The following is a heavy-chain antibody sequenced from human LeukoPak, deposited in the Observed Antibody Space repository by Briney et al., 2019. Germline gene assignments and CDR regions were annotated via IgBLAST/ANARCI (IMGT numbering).Heavy chain of an antibody. CDR3: ARAPLHLAMYRYFDY. J-gene: IGHJ4*02. D-gene: IGHD2-2*01. CDR1: GFTFSTYT. V-gene: IGHV3-21*01. Sequence: GGSLRLSCVASGFTFSTYTMNWVRQSPGKGLEWVSYISSSSSYIHYADSVKGRFTISRDNAKKSLYLQMNSLRAEDTAVYYCARAPLHLAMYRYFDYWGQGTLVTVSS. CDR2: ISSSSSYI.